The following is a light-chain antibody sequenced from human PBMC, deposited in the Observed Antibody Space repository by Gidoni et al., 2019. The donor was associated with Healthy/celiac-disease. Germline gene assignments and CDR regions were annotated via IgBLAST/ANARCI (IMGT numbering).Light chain of an antibody. CDR3: RQYGIPTLGT. V-gene: IGKV3-20*01. CDR2: VLS. J-gene: IGKJ3*01. CDR1: QSVSRSY. Sequence: EIVLTQSPGTLSWSPGERATLSCRASQSVSRSYLAWYQQKARQAPRHLIYVLSSRATGVPHRRCGGGAVADFSITISSLVPADFAVYYCRQYGIPTLGTFGPGTKVDIK.